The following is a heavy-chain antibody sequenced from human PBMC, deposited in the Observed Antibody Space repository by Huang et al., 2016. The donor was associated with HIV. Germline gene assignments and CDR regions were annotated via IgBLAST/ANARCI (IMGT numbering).Heavy chain of an antibody. D-gene: IGHD3-16*01. CDR2: INWKSGNI. CDR3: AKDWGYDFGAFDF. CDR1: GFTFDDYA. V-gene: IGHV3-9*01. J-gene: IGHJ3*01. Sequence: EVQLVESGGGLVRPGRSLRLSCAASGFTFDDYAMHWVRQTTGKGLEWVSGINWKSGNIAYADSVRGRVTISRDNAKNSLYLQMNSLRPEDTALYYCAKDWGYDFGAFDFWGRGTMVTVSS.